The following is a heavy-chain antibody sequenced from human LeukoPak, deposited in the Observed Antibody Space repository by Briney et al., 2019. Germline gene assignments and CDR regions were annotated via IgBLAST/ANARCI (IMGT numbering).Heavy chain of an antibody. CDR1: GYTFTSYY. V-gene: IGHV1-46*01. CDR2: INPSGGST. D-gene: IGHD6-13*01. CDR3: ARSSSWYDNWFDP. Sequence: ASVKVSCKASGYTFTSYYMHWVRQAPGQWLEWMGIINPSGGSTSYAQKFQGRVTMTRDTSTSTVYMELSSLRSEDTAVYFCARSSSWYDNWFDPWGQGTLVTVSS. J-gene: IGHJ5*02.